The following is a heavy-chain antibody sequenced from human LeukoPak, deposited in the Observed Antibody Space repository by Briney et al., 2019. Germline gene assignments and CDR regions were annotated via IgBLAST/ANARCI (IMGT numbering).Heavy chain of an antibody. CDR3: ATEILNSSGWTERPFDI. V-gene: IGHV1-24*01. J-gene: IGHJ3*02. CDR1: GYTLTELS. D-gene: IGHD6-19*01. CDR2: FDPEDGET. Sequence: ASVNVSCKVSGYTLTELSMHWVRQAPGKGLEWMGGFDPEDGETIYAQKFQGRVTMTEDTSTDTAYMELSSLRSEDTAVYYCATEILNSSGWTERPFDIWGQGTMVTVSS.